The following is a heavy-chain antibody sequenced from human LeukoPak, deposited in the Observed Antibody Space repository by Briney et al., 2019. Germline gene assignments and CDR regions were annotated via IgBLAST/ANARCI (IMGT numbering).Heavy chain of an antibody. J-gene: IGHJ4*02. V-gene: IGHV3-21*01. D-gene: IGHD5-12*01. Sequence: GGSLRLSCAASGFTFSTYTMNWVRQAPGKGLEWVSSITGSSSYIYYADSVKGRFTISRDKSKNTLYLQMSSLRVEDTAVYYCAMGAIVATIDYWGQGTLVTVSS. CDR1: GFTFSTYT. CDR2: ITGSSSYI. CDR3: AMGAIVATIDY.